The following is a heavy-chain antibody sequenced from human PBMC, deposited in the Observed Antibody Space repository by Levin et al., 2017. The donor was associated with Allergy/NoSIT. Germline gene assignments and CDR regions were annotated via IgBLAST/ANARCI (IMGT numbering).Heavy chain of an antibody. V-gene: IGHV5-51*01. Sequence: KVSCRGSGYTFTSYYIGWVRQMPGKGLEWMGLIYPGDSDTRYSDSDTRYSPSFQGQVTISADKSINTAYLQWSSLKASDTAMYYCASSGLCSGGRCYSGIDFWGQGTLVTVSS. CDR1: GYTFTSYY. CDR3: ASSGLCSGGRCYSGIDF. D-gene: IGHD2-15*01. CDR2: IYPGDSDTRYSDSDT. J-gene: IGHJ4*02.